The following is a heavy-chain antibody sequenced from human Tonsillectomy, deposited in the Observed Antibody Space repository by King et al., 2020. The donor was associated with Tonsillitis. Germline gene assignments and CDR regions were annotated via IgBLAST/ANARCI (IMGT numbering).Heavy chain of an antibody. Sequence: QLVQSGAEVKKPGASVKVSCKASGYTFTSYGISWVRQAPGQGLEWMGWISAYNGNTNHAQKLQGRVTMTTATTTRTAYMELRSLRSDDTAVYYCARTDGPIRGVLIGDYWGQGTLVTVSS. CDR1: GYTFTSYG. D-gene: IGHD3-10*01. J-gene: IGHJ4*02. CDR3: ARTDGPIRGVLIGDY. V-gene: IGHV1-18*01. CDR2: ISAYNGNT.